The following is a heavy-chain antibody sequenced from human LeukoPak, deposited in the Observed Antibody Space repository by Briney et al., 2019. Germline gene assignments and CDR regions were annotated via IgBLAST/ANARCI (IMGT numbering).Heavy chain of an antibody. J-gene: IGHJ4*02. CDR3: ARGDYLDY. V-gene: IGHV3-30*03. CDR2: ISYDGSNK. CDR1: GFTFSSYS. Sequence: GGSLRLSCAASGFTFSSYSMNWVRQAPGKGLEWVAVISYDGSNKYYADSVKGRFTISRDNSKNTLYLQMNSLRAEDTAVYYCARGDYLDYWGQGTLVTVSS.